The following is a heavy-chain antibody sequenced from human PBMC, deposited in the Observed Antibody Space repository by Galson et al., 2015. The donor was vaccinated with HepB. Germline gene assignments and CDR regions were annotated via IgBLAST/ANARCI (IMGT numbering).Heavy chain of an antibody. V-gene: IGHV5-51*03. CDR3: VTGRTPFYFHY. Sequence: QSGAEVKKPGESLKISCKGSGYNFASYWIGWVRQMPGKGLEWMGIFYPGDSDTRYSPSFQGQVTISADKSISTAYLQWSSLEASDTAIYYCVTGRTPFYFHYWGQGTLVTVSS. CDR2: FYPGDSDT. CDR1: GYNFASYW. J-gene: IGHJ4*02. D-gene: IGHD2-8*02.